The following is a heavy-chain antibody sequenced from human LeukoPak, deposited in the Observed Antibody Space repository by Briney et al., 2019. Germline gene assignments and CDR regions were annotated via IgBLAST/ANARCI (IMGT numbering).Heavy chain of an antibody. V-gene: IGHV3-20*04. CDR3: ARGGRVGDLVSEYCFDF. Sequence: GGSLRLPCAASAFTFDNYGMSWVRQAPGKGLEWVSGINWNGGSTFYADSVKGRFTISRDNAKNSLYLQMNSLRAEDTALYYCARGGRVGDLVSEYCFDFWGQGTLVTVSS. CDR1: AFTFDNYG. CDR2: INWNGGST. D-gene: IGHD1-26*01. J-gene: IGHJ4*02.